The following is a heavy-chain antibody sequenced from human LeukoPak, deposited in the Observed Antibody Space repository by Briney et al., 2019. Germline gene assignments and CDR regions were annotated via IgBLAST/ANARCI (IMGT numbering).Heavy chain of an antibody. CDR2: IYYSGST. D-gene: IGHD6-13*01. CDR1: GGSISSSSYY. CDR3: ARSNISSWYYLGHFDY. J-gene: IGHJ4*02. Sequence: SETLSLTCTVSGGSISSSSYYWGWIRQPPGKGLEWIGSIYYSGSTYYNPSLKSRVTISVDTSKNQFSLKLSSVTAADTAVYYCARSNISSWYYLGHFDYWGQGTLVTVSS. V-gene: IGHV4-39*01.